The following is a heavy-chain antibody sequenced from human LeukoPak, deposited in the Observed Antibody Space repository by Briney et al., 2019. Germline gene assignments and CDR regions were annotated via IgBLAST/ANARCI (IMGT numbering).Heavy chain of an antibody. V-gene: IGHV1-24*01. CDR3: ATDGELYYYDSSGHRN. D-gene: IGHD3-22*01. CDR2: FDPEDGET. J-gene: IGHJ4*02. Sequence: ASVKVSCTVSGYTLTELSMHWVRLAPGKGLEWMGGFDPEDGETIYAQKFQGRVTMTEDTSTDTAYMELSSLRSEDTAVYYCATDGELYYYDSSGHRNWGQGTLVTVSS. CDR1: GYTLTELS.